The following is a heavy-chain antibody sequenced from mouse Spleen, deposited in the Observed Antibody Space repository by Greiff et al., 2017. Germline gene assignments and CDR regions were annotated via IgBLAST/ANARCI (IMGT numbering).Heavy chain of an antibody. Sequence: EVQGVESGGGLVKLGGSLKLSCAASGFTFSSYAMSWVRQTPEKRLEWVATISSGGGNTYYPDSVKGRFTISRDNAKNTLYLQMSSLKSEDTAMYYCARHGGTTFDYWGQGTTLTVSS. CDR1: GFTFSSYA. V-gene: IGHV5-9-3*01. CDR3: ARHGGTTFDY. J-gene: IGHJ2*01. CDR2: ISSGGGNT. D-gene: IGHD1-1*02.